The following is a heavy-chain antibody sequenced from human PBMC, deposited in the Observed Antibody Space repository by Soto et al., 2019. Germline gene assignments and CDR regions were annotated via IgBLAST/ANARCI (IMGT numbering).Heavy chain of an antibody. V-gene: IGHV3-74*03. Sequence: EVRLEEAGGGFVQPGGSLRVSCSGSGFIFSSFWMHWVRQGPGKGLEWVSRINGDGASLAYAESVKGRFSISRDNVKNTLHLQMNSLGVDDTAVYFCAREGSLGLDVWRRGTTVTVSS. D-gene: IGHD3-10*01. CDR3: AREGSLGLDV. CDR2: INGDGASL. J-gene: IGHJ6*02. CDR1: GFIFSSFW.